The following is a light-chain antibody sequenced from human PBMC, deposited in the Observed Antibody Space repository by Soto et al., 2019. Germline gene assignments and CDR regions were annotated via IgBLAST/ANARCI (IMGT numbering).Light chain of an antibody. J-gene: IGLJ3*02. CDR2: EVN. CDR3: SSYAGSNRV. Sequence: QYALTQPPSASGSLGQSVTISCTGTSSDVGGYNYVSWYQQHPGKAPKLMIYEVNKRPSGVPDRFSGSKFGNTASLTVSELQAEDEADYYCSSYAGSNRVFGGGTKLTVL. V-gene: IGLV2-8*01. CDR1: SSDVGGYNY.